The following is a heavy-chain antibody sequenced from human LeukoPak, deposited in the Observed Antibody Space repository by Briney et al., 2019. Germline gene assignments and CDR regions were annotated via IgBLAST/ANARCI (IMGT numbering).Heavy chain of an antibody. D-gene: IGHD4-17*01. CDR3: GRDPNGDYVGAFEF. Sequence: GGSLRLSCEASGFPFSDYAMTWVRQAPGKGLEWVSSIKGSGGGSSYADFVKGRFTMTRDNSKSTLYLQMNSLRAGDTAVYFCGRDPNGDYVGAFEFWGQGTLVTVSS. V-gene: IGHV3-23*01. CDR2: IKGSGGGS. CDR1: GFPFSDYA. J-gene: IGHJ3*01.